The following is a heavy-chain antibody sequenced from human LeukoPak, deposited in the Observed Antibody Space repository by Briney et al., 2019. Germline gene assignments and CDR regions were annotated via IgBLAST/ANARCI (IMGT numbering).Heavy chain of an antibody. D-gene: IGHD3-3*01. V-gene: IGHV1-69*01. CDR2: IIPIFGTA. J-gene: IGHJ4*02. CDR1: GGTFSSYA. Sequence: SVTVSYKASGGTFSSYAISWVRQAPGQGLEWMGGIIPIFGTANYAQKFQGRVTITADESTSTAYVELSSLRSEDTAVYYCARGGRITISWPLDYWGQGTLVSVSS. CDR3: ARGGRITISWPLDY.